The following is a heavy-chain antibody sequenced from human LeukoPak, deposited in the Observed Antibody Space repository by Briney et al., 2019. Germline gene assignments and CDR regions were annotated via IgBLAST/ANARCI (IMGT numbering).Heavy chain of an antibody. V-gene: IGHV4-59*01. CDR2: IYYSGST. CDR3: ARDKGGEWLRLGAFGI. Sequence: SETLSLTCTLSGGSISSYYWSCIRQPPGKGLEWIGYIYYSGSTNYNPSLQSRVTISVDTSKNQSSMKLNSVTAAETAVYYCARDKGGEWLRLGAFGIWGQGTMVTVSS. CDR1: GGSISSYY. D-gene: IGHD3-3*01. J-gene: IGHJ3*02.